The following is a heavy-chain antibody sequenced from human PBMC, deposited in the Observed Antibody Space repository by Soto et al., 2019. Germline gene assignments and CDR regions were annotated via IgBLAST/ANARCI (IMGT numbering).Heavy chain of an antibody. V-gene: IGHV1-18*04. J-gene: IGHJ4*02. Sequence: QVQLVQSGAEVKKPGASVKVSCKASGYTFTSYGISWVRQAPGQGLEWMGWITAYKGNTNYAQRLQGRVTMTTDPTTSTAYMELRSLRSDDTAVYYCARDHRITMIVELDYWGQGTLVTVSS. CDR1: GYTFTSYG. D-gene: IGHD3-22*01. CDR2: ITAYKGNT. CDR3: ARDHRITMIVELDY.